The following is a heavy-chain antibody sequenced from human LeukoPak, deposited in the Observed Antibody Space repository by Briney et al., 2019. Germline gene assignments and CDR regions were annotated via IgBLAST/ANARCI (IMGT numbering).Heavy chain of an antibody. D-gene: IGHD1-7*01. V-gene: IGHV3-21*01. Sequence: GGSLRLSCAASGFTFSRYAMSWVRQAPGKGLEWVSSISSSSSYIYYADSVKGRFTISRDNAKNSLYLQMNSLRAEDTAVYYCARDRITGTYDYWGQGTLVTVSS. CDR2: ISSSSSYI. CDR3: ARDRITGTYDY. CDR1: GFTFSRYA. J-gene: IGHJ4*02.